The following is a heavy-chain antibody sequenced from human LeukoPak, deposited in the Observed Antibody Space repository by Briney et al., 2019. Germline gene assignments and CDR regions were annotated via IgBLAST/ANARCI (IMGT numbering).Heavy chain of an antibody. V-gene: IGHV3-23*01. CDR2: ISGAGDKT. CDR3: AKSSSGYYRRFDY. Sequence: GGSLRLSCAVSGFAFSNYAMSWVRQAPGKGLEWVSAISGAGDKTYYADSVKGRFTISRDNSKNTLYLQMNSLRDEDTAVYYCAKSSSGYYRRFDYWGQGTPVTVSS. CDR1: GFAFSNYA. J-gene: IGHJ4*02. D-gene: IGHD3-22*01.